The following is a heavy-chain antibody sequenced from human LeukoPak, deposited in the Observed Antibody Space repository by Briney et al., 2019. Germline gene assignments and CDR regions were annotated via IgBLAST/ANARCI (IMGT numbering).Heavy chain of an antibody. CDR3: AKEGHSGSFPYYFDY. CDR2: ISGSGGST. D-gene: IGHD1-26*01. V-gene: IGHV3-23*01. CDR1: GFTFSTSA. J-gene: IGHJ4*02. Sequence: GGSLRLSCAASGFTFSTSAMIWVRQAPGKGLEWVSAISGSGGSTYYADSVKGRFTISRDNSKNTLYLQMNSLRAEDTAVYYCAKEGHSGSFPYYFDYWGQGTLVTVSS.